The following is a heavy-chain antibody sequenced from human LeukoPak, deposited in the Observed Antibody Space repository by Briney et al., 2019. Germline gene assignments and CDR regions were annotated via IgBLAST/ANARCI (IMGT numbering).Heavy chain of an antibody. D-gene: IGHD6-13*01. CDR2: INHSGST. Sequence: SQTLSLTCAVYGGSFSGYYWSWIRQPPGKGLEWIGEINHSGSTNYNPSLKSRVTISVDTSKNQFSLKLSSVTAADTAVYYCARGHSSYYYMDVWGKGTTVTVSS. V-gene: IGHV4-34*01. CDR1: GGSFSGYY. CDR3: ARGHSSYYYMDV. J-gene: IGHJ6*03.